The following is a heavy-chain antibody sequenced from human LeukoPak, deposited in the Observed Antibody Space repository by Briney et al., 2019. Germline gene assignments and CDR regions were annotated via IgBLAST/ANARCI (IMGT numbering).Heavy chain of an antibody. Sequence: SETLSLTCTVSGGSISSYYWSWIRQPPGKGLEWIGYIYYSGSTNYNPSLKSRVTISVDTSKNQFSLKLSSVTAADTAVYYCARSPFLNGYSFGAFDYWGQGTLVTVSS. V-gene: IGHV4-59*08. CDR1: GGSISSYY. CDR2: IYYSGST. J-gene: IGHJ4*02. D-gene: IGHD3-9*01. CDR3: ARSPFLNGYSFGAFDY.